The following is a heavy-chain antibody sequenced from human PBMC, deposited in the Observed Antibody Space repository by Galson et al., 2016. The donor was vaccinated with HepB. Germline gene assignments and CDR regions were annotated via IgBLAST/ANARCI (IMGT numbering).Heavy chain of an antibody. CDR2: ISSSSTYI. CDR1: GFTFSSFH. CDR3: ARDMVGYSYGFGFDY. D-gene: IGHD5-18*01. Sequence: SLRLSCAASGFTFSSFHMNWVRQAPGRGLEWVSSISSSSTYIEYADSVKGRFTISRDNAKNSLYLQMNRLRAEDTAVYFCARDMVGYSYGFGFDYWGQGTLVTVSS. J-gene: IGHJ4*02. V-gene: IGHV3-21*06.